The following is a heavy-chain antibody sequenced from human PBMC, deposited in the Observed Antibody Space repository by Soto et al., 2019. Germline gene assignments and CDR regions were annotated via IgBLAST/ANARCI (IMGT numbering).Heavy chain of an antibody. V-gene: IGHV4-39*07. CDR1: GESMWVYKYY. J-gene: IGHJ4*01. CDR2: VYFSGGNS. Sequence: SETMSLACSVSGESMWVYKYYRGWIRQAPGKGLEWVGSVYFSGGNSYYNPSLKSRVTISVDTSYNKFFLRLRSGDTAVYYCAREPATAKPEGVDFWGHGSLVIVFS. CDR3: AREPATAKPEGVDF. D-gene: IGHD1-1*01.